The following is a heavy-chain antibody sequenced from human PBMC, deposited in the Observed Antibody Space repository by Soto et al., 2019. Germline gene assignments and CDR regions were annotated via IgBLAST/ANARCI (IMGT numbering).Heavy chain of an antibody. Sequence: QVQLQESGPGLVKPSQTLSLTCTVSGGPISSGGYYWSWIRQHPGKGLEWIGYIYYSGSTYYNPYLKSRVTISVNTSKNQFSLKLSSVTAADTAVYYCAMGDDSSGLGRKHWGQGTLVTVSS. CDR3: AMGDDSSGLGRKH. V-gene: IGHV4-31*03. CDR1: GGPISSGGYY. J-gene: IGHJ4*02. CDR2: IYYSGST. D-gene: IGHD3-22*01.